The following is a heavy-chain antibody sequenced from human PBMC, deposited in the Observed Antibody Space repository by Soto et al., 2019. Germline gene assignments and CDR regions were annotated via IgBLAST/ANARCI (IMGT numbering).Heavy chain of an antibody. J-gene: IGHJ6*02. CDR1: GYTFTSYG. CDR2: ISGKTAKT. CDR3: GRVPREIILVGMDV. D-gene: IGHD2-2*01. V-gene: IGHV1-18*04. Sequence: QVQLVQSGAEVMKPGASVKVSCKASGYTFTSYGISWVRQAPGQGLEWMGWISGKTAKTNYAQNLQGRVTITTDTSTSTAYMALRRPRSDDTAVYYCGRVPREIILVGMDVWGQGTTVTVSS.